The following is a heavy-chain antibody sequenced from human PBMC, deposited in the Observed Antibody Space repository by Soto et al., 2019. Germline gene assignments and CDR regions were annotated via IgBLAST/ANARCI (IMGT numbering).Heavy chain of an antibody. Sequence: EVQLVESGGGLVQPGRSLRLSCAASGFTFDDYAMHWVRQAPGKGLEWVSGISWNSGNIGYADSVKGRFTISRDNAKNSLYLQMNSLRAEDKALYYCAKWDDYGDRKEAFDIWGQGTMVTVSS. D-gene: IGHD4-17*01. CDR3: AKWDDYGDRKEAFDI. J-gene: IGHJ3*02. V-gene: IGHV3-9*01. CDR1: GFTFDDYA. CDR2: ISWNSGNI.